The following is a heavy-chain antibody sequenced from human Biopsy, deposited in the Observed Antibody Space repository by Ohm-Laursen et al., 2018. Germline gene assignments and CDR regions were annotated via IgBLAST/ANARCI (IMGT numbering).Heavy chain of an antibody. CDR3: ARDLTRQPRRGTFNI. CDR1: GFMFSSYG. Sequence: ASLRLSCAASGFMFSSYGMHWVRQAPGQGLEWMGWINAYNGDTDYAQKLQGRVSITTDTSTTTTYMELRSLRSDDTAVYYCARDLTRQPRRGTFNIWGQGTLVTVSS. V-gene: IGHV1-18*01. J-gene: IGHJ3*02. CDR2: INAYNGDT. D-gene: IGHD3-16*01.